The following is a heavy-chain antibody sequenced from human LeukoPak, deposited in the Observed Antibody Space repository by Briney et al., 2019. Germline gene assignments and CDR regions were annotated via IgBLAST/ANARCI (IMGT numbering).Heavy chain of an antibody. D-gene: IGHD4-23*01. V-gene: IGHV1-46*01. J-gene: IGHJ4*02. CDR1: GYTFTSYY. CDR3: ARSRDYGGNSPDLAY. CDR2: INPSGGST. Sequence: GASVKVSCKASGYTFTSYYMHWVRQAPPQGLEWMGIINPSGGSTSYAQKFQGRVTMTRDMSTSTVYMELSSLRSEDTAVYYCARSRDYGGNSPDLAYWGQGTLVTVSS.